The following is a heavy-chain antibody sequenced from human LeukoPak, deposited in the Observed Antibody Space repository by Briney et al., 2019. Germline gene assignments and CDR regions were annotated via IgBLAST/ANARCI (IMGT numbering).Heavy chain of an antibody. Sequence: GGSLRLSCATSGFTFSSYAMSWVRQAPGKGLEWVSTVSGSGGSTYYADSVKGRFTISRDNSKNTLYLQMNSLRAEDTAVYYCARDNGYDSSGLRFDYWCQGTLVIVSA. J-gene: IGHJ4*02. CDR1: GFTFSSYA. V-gene: IGHV3-23*01. CDR2: VSGSGGST. D-gene: IGHD3-22*01. CDR3: ARDNGYDSSGLRFDY.